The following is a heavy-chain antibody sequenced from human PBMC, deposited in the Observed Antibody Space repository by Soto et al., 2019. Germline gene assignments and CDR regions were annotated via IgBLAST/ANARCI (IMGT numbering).Heavy chain of an antibody. CDR2: ISYSGST. Sequence: SETLSLTCTVSGDSFSSGAYYWSWIRQHPGKGLEWIGYISYSGSTYYNPSLTSRVTISIDTSKKEFSLKLSSVTAADTAVYYCTRDLGSEQWFFDRWGQGTRVTVSS. CDR3: TRDLGSEQWFFDR. V-gene: IGHV4-31*03. D-gene: IGHD6-19*01. CDR1: GDSFSSGAYY. J-gene: IGHJ4*02.